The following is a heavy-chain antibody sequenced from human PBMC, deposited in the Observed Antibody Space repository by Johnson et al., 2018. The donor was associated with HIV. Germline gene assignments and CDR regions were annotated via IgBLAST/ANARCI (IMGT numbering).Heavy chain of an antibody. CDR2: ISGSGGST. CDR3: ARDWVIGDAFDI. V-gene: IGHV3-23*04. Sequence: VQLVESGGGLVKPGGSLRLSCAASGFTFSSYAMSWVRQAPGKGLEWVSAISGSGGSTYYADSVKGRFTISRDNAKNSLYLQMNSLRAEDTAVYYCARDWVIGDAFDIWGQGTKVTVSS. J-gene: IGHJ3*02. D-gene: IGHD2-21*01. CDR1: GFTFSSYA.